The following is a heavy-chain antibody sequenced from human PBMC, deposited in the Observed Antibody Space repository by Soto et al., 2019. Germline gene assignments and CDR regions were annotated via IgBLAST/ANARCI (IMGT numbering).Heavy chain of an antibody. CDR3: ARGTVTTEGYYFDY. Sequence: GASVKVSCKASGYTFTSYGISWVRQAPGQGLEWMGGIIPIIGNANYAQKFQGRVTITADESTSTAYMELSSLRSEDTAVYYCARGTVTTEGYYFDYWGQGTLVTVSS. V-gene: IGHV1-69*13. J-gene: IGHJ4*02. D-gene: IGHD4-4*01. CDR2: IIPIIGNA. CDR1: GYTFTSYG.